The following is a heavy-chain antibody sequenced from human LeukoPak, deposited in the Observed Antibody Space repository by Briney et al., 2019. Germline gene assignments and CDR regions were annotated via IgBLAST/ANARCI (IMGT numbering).Heavy chain of an antibody. Sequence: PSETLSLTCTVSGGSISSYYWSWIRQPPGKGLEWIGYIYYSGSNNYNPSLKSRVTISVDTSKNQFSLKLSSVTAADTAVYYCARVPRSYYYYYYYMDVWGKGTTVTVSS. CDR3: ARVPRSYYYYYYYMDV. V-gene: IGHV4-59*01. CDR2: IYYSGSN. J-gene: IGHJ6*03. CDR1: GGSISSYY.